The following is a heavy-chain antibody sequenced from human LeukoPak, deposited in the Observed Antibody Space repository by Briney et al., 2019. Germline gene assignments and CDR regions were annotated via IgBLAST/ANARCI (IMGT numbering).Heavy chain of an antibody. CDR1: GYTFTSYD. D-gene: IGHD5-24*01. CDR2: MNPNSGNT. J-gene: IGHJ3*02. CDR3: ARSGATRDGYSYAFDI. V-gene: IGHV1-8*01. Sequence: GASVKVSCKASGYTFTSYDINWVRQATGQGLEWMGWMNPNSGNTGYAQKFQGRVTMTRNTSISTAYMELSSLSSEDTAVYYCARSGATRDGYSYAFDIWGQGTMVTVSS.